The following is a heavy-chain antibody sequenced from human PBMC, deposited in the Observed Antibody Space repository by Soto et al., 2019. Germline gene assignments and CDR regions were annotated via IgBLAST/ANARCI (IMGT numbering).Heavy chain of an antibody. V-gene: IGHV1-2*04. CDR1: GYTFTGYY. CDR3: ARQDYYGSGPINWFDP. D-gene: IGHD3-10*01. J-gene: IGHJ5*02. CDR2: INPNSGGT. Sequence: ASVKVSCKASGYTFTGYYMHWVRQAPGQGLEWMGWINPNSGGTNYAQKFQGWVTMTRDTSISTAYMELSRLRSDDTAVYYCARQDYYGSGPINWFDPWGQGTLVTVS.